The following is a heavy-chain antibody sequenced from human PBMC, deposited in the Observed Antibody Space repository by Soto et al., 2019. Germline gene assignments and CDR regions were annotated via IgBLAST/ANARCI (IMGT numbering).Heavy chain of an antibody. CDR1: GFTFSSYA. CDR2: ISYDGSNK. D-gene: IGHD6-19*01. J-gene: IGHJ6*02. Sequence: QVQLVESGGGVVQPGRSLRLSCAASGFTFSSYAMHWVRQAPGKGLEWVAVISYDGSNKYYADSVKGRFTISRDNSKNALYLQMNRLRAEDTAGYYCARDRGIAVAGADYGMDVWGQGTTVTVSS. V-gene: IGHV3-30-3*01. CDR3: ARDRGIAVAGADYGMDV.